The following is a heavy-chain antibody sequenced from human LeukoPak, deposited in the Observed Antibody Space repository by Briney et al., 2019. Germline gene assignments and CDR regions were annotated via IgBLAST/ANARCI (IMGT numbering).Heavy chain of an antibody. D-gene: IGHD3-16*02. CDR2: ISASGGST. V-gene: IGHV3-23*01. J-gene: IGHJ4*02. CDR3: AKGISIYSYFDN. CDR1: GFTFRNYV. Sequence: GGSLRLSCVASGFTFRNYVIHWVRQAPGKGLEWISVISASGGSTYYADSVKGRFTISRDNSKNTLHLQMNSLRAEDTAVCFCAKGISIYSYFDNWGQGTLVTVSS.